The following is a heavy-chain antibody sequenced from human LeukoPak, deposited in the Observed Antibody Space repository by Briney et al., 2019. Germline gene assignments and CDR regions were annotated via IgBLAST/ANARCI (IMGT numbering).Heavy chain of an antibody. Sequence: GASVKVSCKASGYTFTSYDINWVRQATGQGLEWMGWMNPNSGNTGYAQKFQGRVTMTRNTSISTAYMELSSLRAEDTAVYYCAIALIDNHDYFDYWGQGTLVTVSS. CDR3: AIALIDNHDYFDY. V-gene: IGHV1-8*01. CDR1: GYTFTSYD. J-gene: IGHJ4*02. CDR2: MNPNSGNT. D-gene: IGHD2-8*01.